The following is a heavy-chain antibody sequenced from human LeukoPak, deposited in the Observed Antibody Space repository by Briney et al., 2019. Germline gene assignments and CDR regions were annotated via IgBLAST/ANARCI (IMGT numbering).Heavy chain of an antibody. CDR2: IYYSGST. D-gene: IGHD2-2*01. CDR1: GGSISSGDHY. V-gene: IGHV4-30-4*08. J-gene: IGHJ4*02. Sequence: PSQTLSLTCTVSGGSISSGDHYWSWIRQPPGKGLEWIGYIYYSGSTYYNPSLKSRVTISVDTSKNQFSLKLSSVTAADTAVYYCARDQVIVPAVDYWGQGTLVTVSS. CDR3: ARDQVIVPAVDY.